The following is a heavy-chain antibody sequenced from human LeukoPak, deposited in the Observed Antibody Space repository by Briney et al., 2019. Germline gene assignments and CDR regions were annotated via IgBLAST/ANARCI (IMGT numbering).Heavy chain of an antibody. CDR3: ARDRRDCSGGSCYYLLSY. V-gene: IGHV1-3*01. Sequence: GASVKVSCKASGYTFTSYAMHWVRQAPGQRLEWMGWINAGNGNTKYSQKFQGRVTITRDTSASTAYIELSSLRSEDTAVYYCARDRRDCSGGSCYYLLSYWGQGTLVTVSS. CDR2: INAGNGNT. J-gene: IGHJ4*02. CDR1: GYTFTSYA. D-gene: IGHD2-15*01.